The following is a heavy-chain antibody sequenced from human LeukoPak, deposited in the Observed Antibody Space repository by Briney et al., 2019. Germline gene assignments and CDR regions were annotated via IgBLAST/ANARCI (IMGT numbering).Heavy chain of an antibody. CDR3: ARIPAAMYYFDY. CDR1: GFTFSSYG. Sequence: GGSLRLSCAASGFTFSSYGMHWVRQAPGKGLEWVAFIRYDGSNKYCADSVKGRFTISRDNSKNTLYLQMNSLRAKDTAVYYCARIPAAMYYFDYWGQGTLVTVSS. J-gene: IGHJ4*02. CDR2: IRYDGSNK. D-gene: IGHD2-2*01. V-gene: IGHV3-30*02.